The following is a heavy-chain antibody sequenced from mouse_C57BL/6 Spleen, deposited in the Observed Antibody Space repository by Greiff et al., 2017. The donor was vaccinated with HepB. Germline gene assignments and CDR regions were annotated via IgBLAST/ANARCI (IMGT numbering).Heavy chain of an antibody. J-gene: IGHJ1*03. CDR1: GFTFSDFY. Sequence: EVMLVESGGGLVQSGRSLRLSCATSGFTFSDFYMEWVRQAPGKGLEWIAASRNKANDYTTEYSASVKGRFIVSRDTSQSILYLQMNALRAEDTAIYYCARDAPNYYGSSSWYFDVWGTGTTVTVSS. V-gene: IGHV7-1*01. CDR2: SRNKANDYTT. CDR3: ARDAPNYYGSSSWYFDV. D-gene: IGHD1-1*01.